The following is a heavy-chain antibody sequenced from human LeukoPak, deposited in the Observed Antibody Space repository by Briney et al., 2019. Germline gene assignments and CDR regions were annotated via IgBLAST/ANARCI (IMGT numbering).Heavy chain of an antibody. J-gene: IGHJ3*02. CDR2: VFYTGST. Sequence: SETLSLTCTVSSGSISRYCWSWIRQPPGKGLDWIGYVFYTGSTYYNPSLQSRVTISVDTSKNQFSLKLNSVTAADTAMYYCARKSVAVRDAFDIWGQGTVVTVSS. CDR3: ARKSVAVRDAFDI. D-gene: IGHD6-19*01. V-gene: IGHV4-59*01. CDR1: SGSISRYC.